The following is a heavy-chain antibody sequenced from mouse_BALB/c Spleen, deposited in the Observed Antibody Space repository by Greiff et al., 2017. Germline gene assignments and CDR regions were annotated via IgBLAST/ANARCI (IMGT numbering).Heavy chain of an antibody. Sequence: DVKLVESGGGLVKPGGSLKLSCAASGFTFSSYAMSWVRQSPEKRLEWVAEISSGGSYTYYPDTVTGRFTSSRDNAKNTLYLEMSSLRAEDTAMYYCARGVDWYFDVWGAGTTVTVSS. D-gene: IGHD1-1*01. J-gene: IGHJ1*01. CDR2: ISSGGSYT. CDR3: ARGVDWYFDV. CDR1: GFTFSSYA. V-gene: IGHV5-9-4*01.